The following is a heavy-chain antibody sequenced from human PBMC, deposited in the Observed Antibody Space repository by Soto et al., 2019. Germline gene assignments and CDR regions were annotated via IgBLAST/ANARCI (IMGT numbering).Heavy chain of an antibody. V-gene: IGHV4-59*01. Sequence: PSETLSLTCAVSGVSISSYYWSWIRQPPGKGLEWIGYVFYNELTYYSPSLKGRVSMSMEMSTNHFSLELRSVTAADTDVYYCARGGGGVRSSTDHDDWGQGAIVTVYS. CDR3: ARGGGGVRSSTDHDD. J-gene: IGHJ4*02. D-gene: IGHD6-6*01. CDR1: GVSISSYY. CDR2: VFYNELT.